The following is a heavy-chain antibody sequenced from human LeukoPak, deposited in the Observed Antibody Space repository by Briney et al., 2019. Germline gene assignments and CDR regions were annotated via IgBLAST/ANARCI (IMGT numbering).Heavy chain of an antibody. Sequence: GGSLRLSCAGSGFTFNNYAMSWVRQTPRKGLEWVSTIMISGDDTYYADPVKGRFTISRDNSKNMLYLQMNSLRAEDTAIYYCTKKRLNRLGFYYGIDVWGQGTTVTVSS. V-gene: IGHV3-23*01. CDR1: GFTFNNYA. CDR2: IMISGDDT. D-gene: IGHD4-17*01. J-gene: IGHJ6*02. CDR3: TKKRLNRLGFYYGIDV.